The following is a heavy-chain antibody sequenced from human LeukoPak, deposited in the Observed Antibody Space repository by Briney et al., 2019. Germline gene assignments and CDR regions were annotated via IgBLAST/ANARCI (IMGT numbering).Heavy chain of an antibody. CDR3: ARGRSSGWYRAFEI. D-gene: IGHD6-19*01. Sequence: HPGRSLRLSCAASGFTFSSYAMHCVRQAPGKGLEYVSAISSNGGSTYYANSVKGRFTISRDNSKNTLYLQMGSLRAEDMAVYYCARGRSSGWYRAFEIWGQGTMVTVSS. J-gene: IGHJ3*02. CDR1: GFTFSSYA. V-gene: IGHV3-64*01. CDR2: ISSNGGST.